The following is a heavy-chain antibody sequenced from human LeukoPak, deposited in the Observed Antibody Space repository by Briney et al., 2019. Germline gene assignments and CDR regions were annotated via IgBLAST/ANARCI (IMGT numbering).Heavy chain of an antibody. V-gene: IGHV4-4*09. J-gene: IGHJ6*03. CDR1: GGSISSYY. D-gene: IGHD3-10*01. CDR2: IYTSGST. Sequence: PSGTLSLTCTVSGGSISSYYWSWIRQPPGKGLEWIGYIYTSGSTNYNPSLKSRVTISVDTSKNQFSLKLSSVTAADTAVYYCARHSRTAITMVRGPPYYYYYMDVWGKGTTVTVSS. CDR3: ARHSRTAITMVRGPPYYYYYMDV.